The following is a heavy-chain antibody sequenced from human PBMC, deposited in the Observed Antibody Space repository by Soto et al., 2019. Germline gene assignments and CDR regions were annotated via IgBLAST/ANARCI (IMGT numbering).Heavy chain of an antibody. J-gene: IGHJ6*02. CDR2: FDPEDGET. Sequence: ASVKVSCKVSGYTLTELSMHWVRQAPGKGLEWMGGFDPEDGETIYAQKFQGRVTMTEDTSTDTAYMELSSLRSEDTAVYYCAIGLLRKYYYHYYGMAVPGQGTTVTASS. V-gene: IGHV1-24*01. CDR1: GYTLTELS. D-gene: IGHD1-26*01. CDR3: AIGLLRKYYYHYYGMAV.